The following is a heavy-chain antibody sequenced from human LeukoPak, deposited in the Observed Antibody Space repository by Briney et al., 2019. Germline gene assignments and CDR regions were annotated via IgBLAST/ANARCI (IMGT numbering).Heavy chain of an antibody. CDR2: IWYDGSHQ. Sequence: GGSLRLSCVASEFTFSSYWMSWVRQAPGKGLEWVAAIWYDGSHQFYADSVKDRFTISRDNSKSTLYLQMNSLRAEDTAVYWCAREVTDWGQGTLVTVSS. CDR3: AREVTD. V-gene: IGHV3-33*08. CDR1: EFTFSSYW. D-gene: IGHD2-21*02. J-gene: IGHJ4*02.